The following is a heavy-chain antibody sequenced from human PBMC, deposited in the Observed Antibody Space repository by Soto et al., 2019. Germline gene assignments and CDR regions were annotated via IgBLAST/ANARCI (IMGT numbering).Heavy chain of an antibody. V-gene: IGHV3-23*01. CDR1: GFTFAIYA. CDR2: IGTGDNT. Sequence: RGSLRLSCAASGFTFAIYAMRWVRQAPGKGLEWVSAIGTGDNTYYADSVKGRFTISRDNSKNTLYLQMNSLRAEDTALYYCENVMNTYYMDVWGKGSTVPVSS. CDR3: ENVMNTYYMDV. D-gene: IGHD2-21*01. J-gene: IGHJ6*03.